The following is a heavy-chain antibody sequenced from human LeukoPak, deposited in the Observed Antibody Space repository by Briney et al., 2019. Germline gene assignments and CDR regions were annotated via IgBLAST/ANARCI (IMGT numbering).Heavy chain of an antibody. CDR3: AKDLNDSSGYGLDDAFDI. CDR2: ISYDGSNK. Sequence: GGSLRLSCAASGFTFSSYGMHWVRQVPGKGLEWVAVISYDGSNKYYADSVKGRFTISRDNSKNTLYLQMNSLRAEDTAVYYCAKDLNDSSGYGLDDAFDIWGQGTMVTVSS. J-gene: IGHJ3*02. D-gene: IGHD3-22*01. CDR1: GFTFSSYG. V-gene: IGHV3-30*18.